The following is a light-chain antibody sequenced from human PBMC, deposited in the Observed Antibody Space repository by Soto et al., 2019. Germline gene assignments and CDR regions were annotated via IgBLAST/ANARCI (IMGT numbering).Light chain of an antibody. V-gene: IGKV1-5*03. CDR2: RAS. CDR1: QSIDTA. CDR3: QQYGFFLT. J-gene: IGKJ2*01. Sequence: DVQMTQSPSTLSASVGDTVTITYRASQSIDTALAWYQQKPGKAPNLLIYRASNLESGVPSRFSGSGSGTEFTLAISSLQPDDFATYYCQQYGFFLTFGQGTKLEIK.